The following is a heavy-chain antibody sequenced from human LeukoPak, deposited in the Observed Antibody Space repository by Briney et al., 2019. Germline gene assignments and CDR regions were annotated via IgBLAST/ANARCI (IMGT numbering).Heavy chain of an antibody. CDR1: GGTFSSYA. CDR2: IIPIFGTA. V-gene: IGHV1-69*05. J-gene: IGHJ6*03. D-gene: IGHD4-17*01. Sequence: SVKVSCKASGGTFSSYAISWVRQAPGQGLEWMGGIIPIFGTANYARKFQGRVTITTDESTSTAYMELSSLRSEDTAVYYCARVHRSALTTVITPWYYYMDVWGKGTTVTVSS. CDR3: ARVHRSALTTVITPWYYYMDV.